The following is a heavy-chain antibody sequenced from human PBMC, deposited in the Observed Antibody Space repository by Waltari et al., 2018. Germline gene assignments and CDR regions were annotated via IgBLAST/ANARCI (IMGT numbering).Heavy chain of an antibody. Sequence: VQLVESGGGVVQPGRSLRLSCAASGFTFTTYAMTWVRQAPGKGLEWVSTISASGDTTYYADSVKGRFTISRDNSRNTLYLQMNSLRDDDTAIYYCAKEGLGGDRQFDYWGQGTLVRVSS. D-gene: IGHD2-21*02. J-gene: IGHJ4*02. CDR3: AKEGLGGDRQFDY. CDR1: GFTFTTYA. V-gene: IGHV3-23*04. CDR2: ISASGDTT.